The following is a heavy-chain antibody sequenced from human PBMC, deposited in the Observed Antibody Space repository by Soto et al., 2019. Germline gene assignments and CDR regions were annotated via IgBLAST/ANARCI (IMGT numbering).Heavy chain of an antibody. J-gene: IGHJ4*02. D-gene: IGHD3-22*01. CDR2: IDPSDSYT. CDR3: ARHSRIAVAGSYYYDSSGYYGTDY. Sequence: GESLKISCKGSGYSFTSCWISWVRQMPGKGLEWMGRIDPSDSYTNYSPSFQGHVTISADKSISTAYLQWSSLKASDTAMYYCARHSRIAVAGSYYYDSSGYYGTDYWGQGTLVTVSS. CDR1: GYSFTSCW. V-gene: IGHV5-10-1*01.